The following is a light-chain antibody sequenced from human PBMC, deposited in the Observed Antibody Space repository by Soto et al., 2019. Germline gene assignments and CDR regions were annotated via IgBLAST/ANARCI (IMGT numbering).Light chain of an antibody. J-gene: IGKJ4*01. V-gene: IGKV3-11*01. CDR1: QSVSSY. CDR3: QHRSSWPLT. Sequence: EIVLTQCPGTLSLTPVARATLSCRASQSVSSYLAWYQQKPGQAPRLLIYDASNRATGIPARFTGSGSGTDFTLTISGLEPEDFAVYYCQHRSSWPLTFGGGTKVDI. CDR2: DAS.